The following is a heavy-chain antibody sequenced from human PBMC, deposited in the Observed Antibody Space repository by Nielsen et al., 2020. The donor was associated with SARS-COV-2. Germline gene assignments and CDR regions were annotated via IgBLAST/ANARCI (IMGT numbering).Heavy chain of an antibody. CDR2: ISGSGAST. Sequence: GGSLRLSCAASGFTFSSYAMSWVRQAPGKGLEWVSAISGSGASTYYADSVKGRLTISRDNSKNTLYLQMNSLRAEDTAVYYCAKAPYGSGRQIDYWGQGTLVTVSS. J-gene: IGHJ4*02. V-gene: IGHV3-23*01. D-gene: IGHD3-10*01. CDR3: AKAPYGSGRQIDY. CDR1: GFTFSSYA.